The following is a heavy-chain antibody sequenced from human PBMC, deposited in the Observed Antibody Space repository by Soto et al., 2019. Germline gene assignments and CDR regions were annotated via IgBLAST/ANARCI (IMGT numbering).Heavy chain of an antibody. J-gene: IGHJ4*02. CDR1: GGSISSGNFY. CDR3: ARASNKRGYSYGPDD. Sequence: PSETLSLTCTVSGGSISSGNFYWSWIRQPPGKGLEWFGFIHHSGSANYNPSLKSRVIISVDTSKNQFSLKLSSVTAADTAVYYCARASNKRGYSYGPDDWGQGPLVTGSS. D-gene: IGHD5-18*01. CDR2: IHHSGSA. V-gene: IGHV4-30-4*08.